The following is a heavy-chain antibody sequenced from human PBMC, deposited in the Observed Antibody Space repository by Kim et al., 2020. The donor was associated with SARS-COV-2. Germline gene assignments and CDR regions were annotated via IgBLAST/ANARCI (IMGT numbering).Heavy chain of an antibody. Sequence: KGRFTISRDDSKSIAYLQMNSLKTEDTAVYYCTRTVVLGWVSPHPGYFDYWGQGTLVTVSS. J-gene: IGHJ4*02. V-gene: IGHV3-49*02. D-gene: IGHD2-21*01. CDR3: TRTVVLGWVSPHPGYFDY.